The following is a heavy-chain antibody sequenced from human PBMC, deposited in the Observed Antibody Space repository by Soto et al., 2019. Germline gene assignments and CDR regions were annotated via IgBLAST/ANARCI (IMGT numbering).Heavy chain of an antibody. V-gene: IGHV4-59*01. J-gene: IGHJ4*02. D-gene: IGHD5-18*01. Sequence: SETLSLTCXVAGGSISNFHLSWIRQPPGKGLEWIGYIYYSGNYYNPSLTSRVSMSLDKSKNQFSLHLKSVTAADTALYFCALGGYNYGRPFDFWGQGTRVTVSS. CDR3: ALGGYNYGRPFDF. CDR2: IYYSGN. CDR1: GGSISNFH.